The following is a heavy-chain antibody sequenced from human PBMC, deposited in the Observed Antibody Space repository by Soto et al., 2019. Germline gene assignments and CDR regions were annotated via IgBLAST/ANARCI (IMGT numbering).Heavy chain of an antibody. Sequence: GGSLRLSCAASGFTFSSYAMSWVRQAPGKGLEWVSATSGSGGSTYYADSVKGRFTISRDNSKNTLYLQMNSLRAEDTAVYYCEKEDYYDSAYFDYWGQGTLVTVSS. D-gene: IGHD3-22*01. CDR3: EKEDYYDSAYFDY. V-gene: IGHV3-23*01. J-gene: IGHJ4*02. CDR1: GFTFSSYA. CDR2: TSGSGGST.